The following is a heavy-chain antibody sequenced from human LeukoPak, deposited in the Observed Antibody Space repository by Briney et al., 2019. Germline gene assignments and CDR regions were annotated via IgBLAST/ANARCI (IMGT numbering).Heavy chain of an antibody. CDR1: GFTFGSYW. V-gene: IGHV3-7*01. J-gene: IGHJ4*02. Sequence: PGGSLRLSCAASGFTFGSYWMSWVRQAPGKGLEWVANIKQDGSEKYYVDSVKGRFTISRDNAKNSLYLQMNSLRAEDTAVYYCARDRPDYDFWSGQQGYYFDYWGQGTLVTVSS. CDR3: ARDRPDYDFWSGQQGYYFDY. D-gene: IGHD3-3*01. CDR2: IKQDGSEK.